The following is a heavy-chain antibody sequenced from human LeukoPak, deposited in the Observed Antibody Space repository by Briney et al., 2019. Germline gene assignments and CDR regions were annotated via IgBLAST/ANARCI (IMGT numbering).Heavy chain of an antibody. D-gene: IGHD3-22*01. CDR3: ANFRLAYDSSGYSKWFDP. CDR1: GFNFSNYG. CDR2: ISGSGGST. V-gene: IGHV3-23*01. J-gene: IGHJ5*02. Sequence: GGSLRLSCAASGFNFSNYGMGWVRQAPGKGLEWVSVISGSGGSTFYADSVKGRFTISRDNSKNTLYLQMNSLRAEDTAVYYCANFRLAYDSSGYSKWFDPWGQGTLVTVSS.